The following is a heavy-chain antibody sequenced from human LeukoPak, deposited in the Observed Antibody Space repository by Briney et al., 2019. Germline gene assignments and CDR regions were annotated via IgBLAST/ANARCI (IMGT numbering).Heavy chain of an antibody. J-gene: IGHJ3*02. CDR2: IYYSGST. V-gene: IGHV4-59*11. Sequence: SETLSLTCTVSGGSMSSQYWSWIRQPPGKGLEWIGFIYYSGSTRYNPSLQSRVTISADTSQNHFSLKLTSVTAADAAVYYCARLLDNDSSGNPDTFDMWGQGTMVTASS. D-gene: IGHD3-22*01. CDR1: GGSMSSQY. CDR3: ARLLDNDSSGNPDTFDM.